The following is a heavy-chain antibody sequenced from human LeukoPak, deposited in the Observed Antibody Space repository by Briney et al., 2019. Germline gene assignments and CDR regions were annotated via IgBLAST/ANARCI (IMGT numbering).Heavy chain of an antibody. CDR2: IIPIFGTA. CDR3: ARDNYDILTGYSPYYFDY. D-gene: IGHD3-9*01. J-gene: IGHJ4*02. CDR1: GGTFSSYA. Sequence: ASVKVSCKASGGTFSSYAISWVRQAPGQGLEWMGGIIPIFGTANYAQKFQGRVTITADESTSTAYMELSSLRSEDTAVYYCARDNYDILTGYSPYYFDYWGQGTLVTVSS. V-gene: IGHV1-69*13.